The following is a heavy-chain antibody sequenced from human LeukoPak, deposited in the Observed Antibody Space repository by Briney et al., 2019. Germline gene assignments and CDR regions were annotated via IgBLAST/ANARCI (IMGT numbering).Heavy chain of an antibody. CDR2: IRYDGSNK. J-gene: IGHJ4*02. Sequence: GGSLRLSCAASGFTFSSYGMHWVRQAPGKGLEWVAFIRYDGSNKYDADSVKGRFTISRDNSKNTLYLQMNSLRAEDTAVYYCAREAPRPEGRITMVQPYYFDYWGQGTLVTVSS. D-gene: IGHD3-10*01. V-gene: IGHV3-30*02. CDR3: AREAPRPEGRITMVQPYYFDY. CDR1: GFTFSSYG.